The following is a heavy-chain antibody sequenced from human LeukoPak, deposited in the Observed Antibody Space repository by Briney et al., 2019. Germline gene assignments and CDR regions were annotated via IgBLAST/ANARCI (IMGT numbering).Heavy chain of an antibody. J-gene: IGHJ4*02. D-gene: IGHD3-9*01. CDR2: IKQDGSEK. CDR3: ARVLKYFDWLGPDY. CDR1: GFIFKDYW. V-gene: IGHV3-7*03. Sequence: GGSLRLSCAASGFIFKDYWMIWVRQAPGKGLEWVANIKQDGSEKYYVDSVKGRFTISRDNAKNSLYLQMNSLRAEDTAVYYCARVLKYFDWLGPDYWGQGTLVTVSS.